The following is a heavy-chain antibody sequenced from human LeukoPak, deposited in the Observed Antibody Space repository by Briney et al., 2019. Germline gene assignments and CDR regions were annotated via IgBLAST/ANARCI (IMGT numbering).Heavy chain of an antibody. V-gene: IGHV3-74*01. Sequence: PGGSLRLSCAASGFTFSSYWMHWVRQAPGKGLVWVSRINSDGSSTSYADSVKGRFTISRDNAKNTLYLQMNSLRAEDTAVYYCARVPAALNDAFDIWGQGTMVTVSS. D-gene: IGHD2-2*01. CDR3: ARVPAALNDAFDI. J-gene: IGHJ3*02. CDR1: GFTFSSYW. CDR2: INSDGSST.